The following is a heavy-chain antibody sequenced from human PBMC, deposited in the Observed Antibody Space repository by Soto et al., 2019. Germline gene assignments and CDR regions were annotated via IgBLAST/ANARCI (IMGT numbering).Heavy chain of an antibody. CDR2: INGRGRNA. CDR3: AHRTGFDY. Sequence: LXXSCAASVFTFSTYDMSSVRQTPSKGLEWVSTINGRGRNADYAHSVKGRFINSTDNSKNMLYLPMHSLIADDTAVYYCAHRTGFDYWGQGALVPVSS. CDR1: VFTFSTYD. J-gene: IGHJ4*02. V-gene: IGHV3-23*01.